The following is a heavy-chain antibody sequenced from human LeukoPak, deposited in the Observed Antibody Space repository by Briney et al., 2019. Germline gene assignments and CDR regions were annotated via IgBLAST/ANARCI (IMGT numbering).Heavy chain of an antibody. J-gene: IGHJ6*03. CDR2: ISSTSSYI. Sequence: PGGSLRLSCAASGFTFSSYSMNWVRQAPGKGLEWVSYISSTSSYIYYADSVKGRFTISRDNSKNTLYLQMNSLRAEDTAVYYCAKVGAMVRGPYYYYYYYMDVWGKGTTVTISS. CDR1: GFTFSSYS. D-gene: IGHD3-10*01. V-gene: IGHV3-21*01. CDR3: AKVGAMVRGPYYYYYYYMDV.